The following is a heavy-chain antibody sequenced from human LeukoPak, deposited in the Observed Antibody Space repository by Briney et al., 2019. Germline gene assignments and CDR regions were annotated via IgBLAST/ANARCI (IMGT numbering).Heavy chain of an antibody. CDR1: GGTFSSYA. J-gene: IGHJ4*02. Sequence: ASVKVSCKASGGTFSSYAISWVRQAPGQGLEWMGGIIPIFGTANYAQKFQGRVTITTDESMSTAYMELSSLRSEDTAVYYCAREGVYCSGGSCVYYFDYWGQGTLVTVSS. D-gene: IGHD2-15*01. V-gene: IGHV1-69*05. CDR2: IIPIFGTA. CDR3: AREGVYCSGGSCVYYFDY.